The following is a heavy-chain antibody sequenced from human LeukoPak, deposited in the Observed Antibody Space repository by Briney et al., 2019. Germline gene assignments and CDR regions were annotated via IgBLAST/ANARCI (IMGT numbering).Heavy chain of an antibody. J-gene: IGHJ6*03. Sequence: ASVKVSCKASGYTFTGYYMHWVRQAPGQGLEWMGWINPNSGGTNYAQKFQGRVTMTRDTSISTAYMELSRLRSDDTAVYYCARSLAFNVYYMDVWGKGTTVTVSS. CDR2: INPNSGGT. CDR1: GYTFTGYY. V-gene: IGHV1-2*02. D-gene: IGHD2-8*01. CDR3: ARSLAFNVYYMDV.